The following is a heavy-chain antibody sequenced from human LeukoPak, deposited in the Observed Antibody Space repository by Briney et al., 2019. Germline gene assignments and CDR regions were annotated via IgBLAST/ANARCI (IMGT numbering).Heavy chain of an antibody. CDR1: GGTFSSYA. V-gene: IGHV1-69*13. CDR3: ARARDYDILTGYRVYSAFDI. D-gene: IGHD3-9*01. Sequence: SVKVSCKASGGTFSSYAISWVRQAPGQGLEWMGGIIPIFGTANYAQKFQGRVTITADESTSTAYMELSSLRSEDTAVYYCARARDYDILTGYRVYSAFDIWGQGTMVTVSS. J-gene: IGHJ3*02. CDR2: IIPIFGTA.